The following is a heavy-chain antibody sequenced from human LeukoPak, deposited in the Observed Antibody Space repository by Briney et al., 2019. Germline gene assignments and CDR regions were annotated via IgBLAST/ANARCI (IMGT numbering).Heavy chain of an antibody. D-gene: IGHD2-2*01. Sequence: GASLKISYKGSGSSFTSYWIGWVRQMPGKGLEWMGIIYPGDSDTRYSPSFQGQVTISADKSISTAYLQWSSLKASDTAMYYCARQDIVVVGAFDIWGQGTMVTVSS. J-gene: IGHJ3*02. CDR1: GSSFTSYW. V-gene: IGHV5-51*01. CDR2: IYPGDSDT. CDR3: ARQDIVVVGAFDI.